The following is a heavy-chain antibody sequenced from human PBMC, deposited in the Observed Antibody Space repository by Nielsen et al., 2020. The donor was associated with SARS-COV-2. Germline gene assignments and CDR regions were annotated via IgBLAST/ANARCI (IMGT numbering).Heavy chain of an antibody. Sequence: ASVKVSCKASGYTFTSYYIHWVRQAPGEGLRWMGMINPSLSSTDYAQEFQGRFTISRDNAKNSLYLQMDSLRADDTATYFCASSGWLDYWGPGTPVIVSP. D-gene: IGHD6-19*01. CDR2: INPSLSST. CDR1: GYTFTSYY. V-gene: IGHV1-46*01. CDR3: ASSGWLDY. J-gene: IGHJ4*02.